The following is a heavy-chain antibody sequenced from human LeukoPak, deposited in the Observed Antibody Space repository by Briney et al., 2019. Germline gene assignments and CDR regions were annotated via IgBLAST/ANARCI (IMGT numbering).Heavy chain of an antibody. CDR1: GGTFSSYA. D-gene: IGHD3-22*01. V-gene: IGHV1-69*01. J-gene: IGHJ6*03. CDR2: IIPIFGTA. Sequence: SVKVSCKASGGTFSSYAISWVRQAPGQGLEWMGGIIPIFGTANYAQKFQGRVTITADESTSTAYMELSTLRSEDTAVYYCARAYYYDSSGYYYDYYYYMDVWGKGTTVTVSS. CDR3: ARAYYYDSSGYYYDYYYYMDV.